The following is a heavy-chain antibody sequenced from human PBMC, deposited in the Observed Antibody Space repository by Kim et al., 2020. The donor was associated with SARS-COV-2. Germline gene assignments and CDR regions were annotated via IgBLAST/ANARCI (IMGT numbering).Heavy chain of an antibody. CDR1: GDSVSSNSAA. V-gene: IGHV6-1*01. CDR3: ARDQGLMITFGGVIVTDAFDI. D-gene: IGHD3-16*02. CDR2: TYYRSKWYN. J-gene: IGHJ3*02. Sequence: SQTLSLTCAISGDSVSSNSAAWNWIRQSPSRGLEWLGRTYYRSKWYNDYAVSVKSRITINPDTSKNQFSLQLNSVTPEDTAVYYCARDQGLMITFGGVIVTDAFDIWGQGTMVTVSS.